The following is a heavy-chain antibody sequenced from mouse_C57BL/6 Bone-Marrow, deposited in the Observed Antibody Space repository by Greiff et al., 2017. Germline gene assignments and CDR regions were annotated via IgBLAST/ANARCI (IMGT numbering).Heavy chain of an antibody. D-gene: IGHD1-1*01. CDR2: IWWDDDK. V-gene: IGHV8-8*01. CDR1: GFSLSTFGMG. CDR3: ARIDYYGSGYSFAY. J-gene: IGHJ3*01. Sequence: QVTLKVSGPGILQPSQSLSLTCSFSGFSLSTFGMGVGWIRQPSGKGLEWLAHIWWDDDKYYNTALKSRLTISKDTSKNQVFLKIANVDAADTATYYCARIDYYGSGYSFAYWGQGTPVTVSA.